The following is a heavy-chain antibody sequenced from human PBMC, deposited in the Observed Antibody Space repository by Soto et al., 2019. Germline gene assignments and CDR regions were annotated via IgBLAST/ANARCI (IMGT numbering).Heavy chain of an antibody. Sequence: XGSLRLSCAASGCNFGTCVMHWVRQAPGRGLEWVAVIGYDGSNKYYADSVKGRFTISRDNSKNTLSLQLNSLRPEDTAVYYCARGADYDFWSGPEKSWRQGHLVTVSS. CDR1: GCNFGTCV. CDR2: IGYDGSNK. J-gene: IGHJ4*02. V-gene: IGHV3-30*03. D-gene: IGHD3-3*01. CDR3: ARGADYDFWSGPEKS.